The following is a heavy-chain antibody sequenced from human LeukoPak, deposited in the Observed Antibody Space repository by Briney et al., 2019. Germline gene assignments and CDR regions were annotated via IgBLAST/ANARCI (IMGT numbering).Heavy chain of an antibody. V-gene: IGHV3-23*01. D-gene: IGHD2-2*01. J-gene: IGHJ4*02. CDR3: AKSRGIYCRSSSCSFDY. CDR2: VSASGTNS. CDR1: GFTFSNYA. Sequence: GGSLRLSCAASGFTFSNYAMSWVRQAPGKGLEWVSTVSASGTNSYYADSVKGRFTISRDNSKNTLYLQMNTLRAQDTAVCFCAKSRGIYCRSSSCSFDYWGQGILVTVSS.